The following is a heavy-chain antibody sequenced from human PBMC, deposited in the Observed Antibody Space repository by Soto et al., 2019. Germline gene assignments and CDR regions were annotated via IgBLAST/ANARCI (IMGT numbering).Heavy chain of an antibody. V-gene: IGHV3-23*01. CDR2: ISGSGGST. D-gene: IGHD7-27*01. J-gene: IGHJ4*02. CDR3: AKYGTGDLPVLFVQDYYFNY. Sequence: GGSLRLSCAASGFTFSSYAMSWVRQAPGKGLEWVSAISGSGGSTYYADSVKGRFTISRDNSKNTLYLQMNSLRAEDTAVYYCAKYGTGDLPVLFVQDYYFNYWGQGTLVTVSS. CDR1: GFTFSSYA.